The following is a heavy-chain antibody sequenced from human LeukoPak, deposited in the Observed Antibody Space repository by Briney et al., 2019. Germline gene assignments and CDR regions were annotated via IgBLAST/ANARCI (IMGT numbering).Heavy chain of an antibody. Sequence: GGSLRLSCAASGFTFSSYAMSWVRQAPGKGLEWVSAISGSGGSTYYADSVKGRFTISRDNSKNTLYLQMSSLRAEDTAVYYCAKSVVATGRNYFDYWGQGTLVTVSS. J-gene: IGHJ4*02. D-gene: IGHD5-12*01. CDR1: GFTFSSYA. CDR2: ISGSGGST. V-gene: IGHV3-23*01. CDR3: AKSVVATGRNYFDY.